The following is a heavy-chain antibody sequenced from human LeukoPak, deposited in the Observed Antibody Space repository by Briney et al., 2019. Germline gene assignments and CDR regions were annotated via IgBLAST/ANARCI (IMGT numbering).Heavy chain of an antibody. J-gene: IGHJ4*02. CDR3: ARDLAGFGGYSYGMVDY. CDR2: TYYRSEWHN. D-gene: IGHD5-18*01. CDR1: GDSVSSNSAA. V-gene: IGHV6-1*01. Sequence: RSRTLSLTCAISGDSVSSNSAAWNWIRQSPSRGLEWLGRTYYRSEWHNDYAVSVKSRIIISPDTSKNQFSLQLKSVTPEDTAVYYCARDLAGFGGYSYGMVDYWGQGTLVTVSS.